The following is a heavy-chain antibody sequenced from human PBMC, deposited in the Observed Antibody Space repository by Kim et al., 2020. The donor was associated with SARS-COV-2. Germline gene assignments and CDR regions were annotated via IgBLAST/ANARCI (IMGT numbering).Heavy chain of an antibody. V-gene: IGHV3-30*02. CDR3: AKDPDWSCLYYYNGMDV. Sequence: KGRFTISRDNSKNTLELQMNSLRAEDTAVYYCAKDPDWSCLYYYNGMDVWGQGTTVTVSS. J-gene: IGHJ6*02. D-gene: IGHD1-26*01.